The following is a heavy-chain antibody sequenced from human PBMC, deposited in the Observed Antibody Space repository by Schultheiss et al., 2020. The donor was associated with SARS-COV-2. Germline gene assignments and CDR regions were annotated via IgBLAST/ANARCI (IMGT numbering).Heavy chain of an antibody. CDR2: IYYSGST. Sequence: SETLSLTCTVSGGSISSYYWSWIRQPPGKGLEWIGYIYYSGSTNYNPSLKSRVTISVDTSKNQFSLKLSSVTAADTAVYYCARDLTGTVVRGVMEGLGYWGQGTLVTVSS. CDR3: ARDLTGTVVRGVMEGLGY. D-gene: IGHD3-10*01. CDR1: GGSISSYY. V-gene: IGHV4-59*01. J-gene: IGHJ4*02.